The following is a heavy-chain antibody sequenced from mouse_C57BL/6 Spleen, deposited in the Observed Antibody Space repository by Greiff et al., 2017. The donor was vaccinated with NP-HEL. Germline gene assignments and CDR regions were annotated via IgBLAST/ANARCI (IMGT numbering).Heavy chain of an antibody. D-gene: IGHD2-5*01. CDR3: ARDNYSNYGEFAY. CDR1: GFTFSSYA. J-gene: IGHJ3*01. V-gene: IGHV5-4*01. Sequence: VMLVESGGGLVKPGGSLKLSCAASGFTFSSYAMSWVRQTPEKRLEWVATISDGGSYTYYPDNVKGRFTISRDNAKNNLYLQMSHLKSEDTAMYYCARDNYSNYGEFAYWGQGTLVTVSA. CDR2: ISDGGSYT.